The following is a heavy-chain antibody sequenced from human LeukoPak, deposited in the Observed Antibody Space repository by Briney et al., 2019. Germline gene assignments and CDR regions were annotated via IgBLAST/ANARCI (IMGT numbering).Heavy chain of an antibody. CDR2: ISSSSSYI. J-gene: IGHJ4*02. V-gene: IGHV3-21*01. Sequence: GGSLRLSCAASGFSFSSYDMNWVRQAPGKGLEWVSSISSSSSYIYYADSVKGRFTISRDNSKNSLFLQMNSLRAEDTAVYYCARGSGSSGYSDYWGQGTLVTVSS. CDR1: GFSFSSYD. CDR3: ARGSGSSGYSDY. D-gene: IGHD3-22*01.